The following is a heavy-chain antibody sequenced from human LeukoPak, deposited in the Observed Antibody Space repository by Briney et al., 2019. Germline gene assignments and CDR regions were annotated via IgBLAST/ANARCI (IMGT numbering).Heavy chain of an antibody. Sequence: GASVKVSCKTSGYTFTGYFMHWVRQAPGQGLEWMGWINPNSGGTNYAQKFQGRVTMTRDTSISTAYMEVSRLRSDDTAVYYCAREVFGATMIDYWGQGTLVTVSS. J-gene: IGHJ4*02. CDR2: INPNSGGT. D-gene: IGHD1-26*01. CDR1: GYTFTGYF. CDR3: AREVFGATMIDY. V-gene: IGHV1-2*02.